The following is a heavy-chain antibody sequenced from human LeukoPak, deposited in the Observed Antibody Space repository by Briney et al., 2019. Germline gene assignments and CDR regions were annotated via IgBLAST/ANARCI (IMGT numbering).Heavy chain of an antibody. D-gene: IGHD3-10*01. V-gene: IGHV3-33*03. CDR1: GFTFSRFG. Sequence: PGRSLRLSCAASGFTFSRFGMHWVRQAPGKGLEWVAVIWYDGSNKYYADSVKGRFTISRDNAKNTLYLQMNSLRAEDTAVYYCAIGSGSNFDYWGQGTLVTVSS. J-gene: IGHJ4*02. CDR2: IWYDGSNK. CDR3: AIGSGSNFDY.